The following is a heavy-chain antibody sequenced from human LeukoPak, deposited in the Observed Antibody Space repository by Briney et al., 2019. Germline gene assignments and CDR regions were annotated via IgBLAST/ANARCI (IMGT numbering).Heavy chain of an antibody. V-gene: IGHV2-5*02. CDR3: AHRVGYYDSSGYYAY. D-gene: IGHD3-22*01. J-gene: IGHJ4*02. CDR1: GFSLSTSGVG. Sequence: SGPTLVKPTQTLTLTCTFSGFSLSTSGVGVGWIRQPPGKALECLALIYWDDDKRYIPSLKSRLTITKDPSKNQVAPTMTNMGPVDTATYYCAHRVGYYDSSGYYAYWGQGTLVTVSS. CDR2: IYWDDDK.